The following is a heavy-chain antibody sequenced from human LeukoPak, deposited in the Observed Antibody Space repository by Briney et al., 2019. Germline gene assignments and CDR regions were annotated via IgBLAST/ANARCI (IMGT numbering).Heavy chain of an antibody. Sequence: ASVKVSCKASGYTFTDYYMHWVRQAPGQGLEWMGWINPNSGGTNYAQKFQGWVTMTRDTSISTAYMELSRLRSDDTAVYYCARGASDYDILTGYIPAPFDYWGQGTLVTVSS. CDR2: INPNSGGT. V-gene: IGHV1-2*04. CDR1: GYTFTDYY. D-gene: IGHD3-9*01. CDR3: ARGASDYDILTGYIPAPFDY. J-gene: IGHJ4*02.